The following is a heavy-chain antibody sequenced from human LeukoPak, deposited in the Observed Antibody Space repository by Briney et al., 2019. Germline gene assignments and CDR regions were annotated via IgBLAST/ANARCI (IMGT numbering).Heavy chain of an antibody. J-gene: IGHJ4*02. D-gene: IGHD5-12*01. Sequence: PGGSLRLPCVASGFTFSNYVMNWVRQAPGRGLEWVSGITGGAGSTYYADSVRGRFTISRDNSKSTLFLQMNSLRAEDTALYYCAKDMRSGYSHSFDYWGQGTLVTVSS. V-gene: IGHV3-23*01. CDR3: AKDMRSGYSHSFDY. CDR2: ITGGAGST. CDR1: GFTFSNYV.